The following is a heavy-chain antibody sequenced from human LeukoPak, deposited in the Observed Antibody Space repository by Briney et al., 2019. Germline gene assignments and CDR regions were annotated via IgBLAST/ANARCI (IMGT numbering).Heavy chain of an antibody. J-gene: IGHJ3*02. CDR1: GYTFTSFY. D-gene: IGHD5-12*01. CDR3: AAGTPNIVAHDAFDI. Sequence: ASVKVSCKASGYTFTSFYMHWVRQAPGQGLEWMGIVKPSGGSTDYAQNFQGRVTMTWDMSTSTAYMELSSLRSEDTAVYYCAAGTPNIVAHDAFDIWGQGTMVTVSS. V-gene: IGHV1-46*01. CDR2: VKPSGGST.